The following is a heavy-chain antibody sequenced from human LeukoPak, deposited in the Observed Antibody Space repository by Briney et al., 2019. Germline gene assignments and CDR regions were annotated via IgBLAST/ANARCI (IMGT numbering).Heavy chain of an antibody. CDR3: AKLGTGSYFSNFDY. D-gene: IGHD1-26*01. V-gene: IGHV3-23*01. CDR2: ISGSGGST. Sequence: GGCLRLSWAASGFTFSSPAMSWVRQAPGKGLEWVSAISGSGGSTYYADSVKGRFTISRDNSKNTLYLQMNSLRAEDTAVYYCAKLGTGSYFSNFDYWGQGTLVTVSS. J-gene: IGHJ4*02. CDR1: GFTFSSPA.